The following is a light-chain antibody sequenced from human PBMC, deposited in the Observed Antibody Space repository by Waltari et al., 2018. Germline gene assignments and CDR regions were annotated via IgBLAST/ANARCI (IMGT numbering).Light chain of an antibody. J-gene: IGLJ3*02. CDR2: DVS. V-gene: IGLV2-14*03. Sequence: QSALTQPASVSGSPGQSITISCTGTSSDVGGYKYGLWYQQHPGKAPKLIIYDVSTRPSGTSNRFSGSKSGNTASLTISGLQAEDEADYYCNSYTSSRTWVFGGGTKLTVL. CDR3: NSYTSSRTWV. CDR1: SSDVGGYKY.